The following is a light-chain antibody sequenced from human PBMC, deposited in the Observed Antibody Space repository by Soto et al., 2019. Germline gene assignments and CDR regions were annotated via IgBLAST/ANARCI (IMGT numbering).Light chain of an antibody. CDR3: CSYAGTYTLWV. V-gene: IGLV2-11*01. CDR1: SGDVGGYNF. J-gene: IGLJ3*02. CDR2: DVT. Sequence: QSALTQPRSESGSPGQSVTISCTGTSGDVGGYNFVSWYQQYPGKAPKLIIYDVTKRPSGVPDRFSGSKSGNTASLTISGLQAEDEADYYCCSYAGTYTLWVFGGGTQLTVL.